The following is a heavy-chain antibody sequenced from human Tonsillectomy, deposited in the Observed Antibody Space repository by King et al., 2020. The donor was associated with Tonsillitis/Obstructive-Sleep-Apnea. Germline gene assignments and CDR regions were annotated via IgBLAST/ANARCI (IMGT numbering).Heavy chain of an antibody. J-gene: IGHJ5*02. CDR2: LDPSDSYT. V-gene: IGHV5-10-1*01. D-gene: IGHD6-13*01. CDR1: GYSFTSYW. CDR3: ARVAAAGTVVYNWFDP. Sequence: EAQRVQSGAEVKKPGESLRISCNGSGYSFTSYWISWVRQMPGKGLECVGRLDPSDSYTNYIQSFLGHVTISADNSISTAYLHGSSLKASDTAMYYCARVAAAGTVVYNWFDPWGQGTLVTVSS.